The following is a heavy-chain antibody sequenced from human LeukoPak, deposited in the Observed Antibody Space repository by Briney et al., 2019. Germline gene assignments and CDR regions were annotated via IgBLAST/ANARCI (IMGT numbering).Heavy chain of an antibody. V-gene: IGHV4-59*01. CDR3: ARGRGCSGGSCYADY. CDR1: GGSISTYY. Sequence: SETLSLTCTVSGGSISTYYWSWIRQPPGKGLAWIGYVYYGGSTSYSPSLKSRVTISEDTSKNQFSLKLSSVTAADTAVYYCARGRGCSGGSCYADYWGQGTLVTVSS. D-gene: IGHD2-15*01. CDR2: VYYGGST. J-gene: IGHJ4*02.